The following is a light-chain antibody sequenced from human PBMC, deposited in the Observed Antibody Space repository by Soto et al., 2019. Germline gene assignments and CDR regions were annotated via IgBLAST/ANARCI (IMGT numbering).Light chain of an antibody. CDR1: QSVSNNS. CDR3: QQYGSSET. J-gene: IGKJ1*01. CDR2: GAS. Sequence: EVVLTQSPGTLSLSTGERDTLSCRASQSVSNNSLAWNKQKPGQLPSLLIHGASNRATGILESFSGGGSGTNFTLTISRLEREDFAVYYCQQYGSSETFGQGTKV. V-gene: IGKV3-20*01.